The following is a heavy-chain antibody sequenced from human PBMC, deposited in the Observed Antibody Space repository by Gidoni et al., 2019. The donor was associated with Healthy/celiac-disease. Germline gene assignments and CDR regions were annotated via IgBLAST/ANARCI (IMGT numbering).Heavy chain of an antibody. CDR1: GFTFSSYS. J-gene: IGHJ4*02. V-gene: IGHV3-21*01. CDR2: ISSSSSYI. CDR3: ARDSRTVAGTIPDY. D-gene: IGHD6-19*01. Sequence: EVQLVESGGGLVKPGGSLRPSCAASGFTFSSYSMNWVRQAPGKGLEWVSSISSSSSYIYYADSVKGRFTISRDNAKNSLYLQMNSLRAEDTAVYYCARDSRTVAGTIPDYWGQGTLVTVSS.